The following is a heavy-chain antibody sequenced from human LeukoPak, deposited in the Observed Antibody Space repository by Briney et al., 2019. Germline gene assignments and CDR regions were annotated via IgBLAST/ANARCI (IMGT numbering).Heavy chain of an antibody. CDR1: GFTFSTYA. CDR3: AKSYYDILTGQPY. J-gene: IGHJ4*02. D-gene: IGHD3-9*01. Sequence: GGSLRLSXAASGFTFSTYAMSWVRQAPGKGLEWVSAISGGGGGTYYADSVRGRFTISRDNSKNTLYLQMNSLRAEDTAIYYCAKSYYDILTGQPYWGQGTLVTVSS. CDR2: ISGGGGGT. V-gene: IGHV3-23*01.